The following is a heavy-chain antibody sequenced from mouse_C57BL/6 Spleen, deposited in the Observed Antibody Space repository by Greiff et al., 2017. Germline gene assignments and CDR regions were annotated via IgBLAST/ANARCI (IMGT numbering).Heavy chain of an antibody. CDR1: GYTFTSYW. D-gene: IGHD1-1*01. J-gene: IGHJ2*01. V-gene: IGHV1-52*01. CDR2: IDPSASET. Sequence: QVQLQQPGAELVRPGSSVKLSCKASGYTFTSYWMHWVKQRPIQGLEWIGNIDPSASETHYNHKFKAKATLTVDKSSSTAYLQLGSLTSEDSAVYYCARHYGSRGGVFEDWGKGTTVTVSS. CDR3: ARHYGSRGGVFED.